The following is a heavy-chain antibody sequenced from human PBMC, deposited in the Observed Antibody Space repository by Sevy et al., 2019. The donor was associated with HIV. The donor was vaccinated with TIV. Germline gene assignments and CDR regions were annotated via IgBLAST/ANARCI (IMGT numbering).Heavy chain of an antibody. CDR2: NNPSGVSA. CDR3: ARDRAAAGKKYYYYGMGV. D-gene: IGHD6-13*01. V-gene: IGHV1-46*01. CDR1: GYTFTSNY. J-gene: IGHJ6*02. Sequence: ASVKVSCKASGYTFTSNYMHWVRQAPGQGLEWMGINNPSGVSASYAQKFQGRVTVTRDTSTSTVYMELSSLRSEDTAVYYCARDRAAAGKKYYYYGMGVWGQGTTVTVSS.